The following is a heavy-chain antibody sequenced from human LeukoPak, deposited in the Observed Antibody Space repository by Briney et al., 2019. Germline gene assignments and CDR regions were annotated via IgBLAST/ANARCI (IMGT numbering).Heavy chain of an antibody. V-gene: IGHV4-34*01. J-gene: IGHJ4*02. CDR2: INHSGST. Sequence: PSETLSLTCAVYGGSFSGYYWSWIRQPPGKGLEWIGEINHSGSTNYNPSLKSRVTISVDTSKNQFSLKLSSVTAADTAVYYCARRPWRFGGPVDYWGQGTLVTVSS. CDR1: GGSFSGYY. D-gene: IGHD3-10*01. CDR3: ARRPWRFGGPVDY.